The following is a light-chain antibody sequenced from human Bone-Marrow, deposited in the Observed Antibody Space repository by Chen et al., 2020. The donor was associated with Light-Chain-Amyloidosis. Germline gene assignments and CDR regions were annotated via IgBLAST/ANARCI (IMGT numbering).Light chain of an antibody. CDR3: QQYYSTPLT. Sequence: DIVMTQSPDSLPVSLGESPTINCKSSQSIQYNSDNKNYLAWYQQKPGQPPKLLIYWASTRESGVPDRFRGSGSETDFTLTISSLQAEDVAVYYCQQYYSTPLTFGQGTRVEIK. J-gene: IGKJ1*01. V-gene: IGKV4-1*01. CDR2: WAS. CDR1: QSIQYNSDNKNY.